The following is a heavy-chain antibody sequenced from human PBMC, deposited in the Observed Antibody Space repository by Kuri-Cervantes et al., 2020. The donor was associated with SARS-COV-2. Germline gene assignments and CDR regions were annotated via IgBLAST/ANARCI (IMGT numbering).Heavy chain of an antibody. J-gene: IGHJ4*02. D-gene: IGHD4-17*01. V-gene: IGHV3-48*02. CDR1: GFTFSSYS. CDR3: ARDGVKDDYGFSSY. CDR2: ISSSSSTI. Sequence: GESLKISCAASGFTFSSYSMNWVRQAPGKGLEWVSYISSSSSTIYYADSVKGRFTISRDNAKNLLYLQMNSLRDEDTAVYYCARDGVKDDYGFSSYWGQGTLVTVSS.